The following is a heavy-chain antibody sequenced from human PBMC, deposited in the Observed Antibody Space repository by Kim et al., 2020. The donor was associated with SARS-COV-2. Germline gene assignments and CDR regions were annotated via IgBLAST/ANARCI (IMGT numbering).Heavy chain of an antibody. D-gene: IGHD3-22*01. J-gene: IGHJ4*02. CDR2: ISAYNGNT. CDR1: GYTFTSYG. Sequence: SVKVSCKASGYTFTSYGISWVRQAPGQGLEWMGWISAYNGNTNYAQKLQGRVTMTTDTSTSTAYMELRSLRSDDTAVYYCARGMYYYDSSGYYPDYWGQGTLVTVSS. V-gene: IGHV1-18*01. CDR3: ARGMYYYDSSGYYPDY.